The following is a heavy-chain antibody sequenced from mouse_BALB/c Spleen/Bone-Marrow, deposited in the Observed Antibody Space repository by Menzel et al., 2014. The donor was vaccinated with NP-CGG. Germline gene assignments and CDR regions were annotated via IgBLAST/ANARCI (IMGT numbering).Heavy chain of an antibody. D-gene: IGHD4-1*01. Sequence: VQLQQSGAELVKPGTSVKLSCKASGYNFTSYWINWVKLRPGQGLEWIGDIYPGSGSTNYNEKFKSKATLTVDTSSSTAHMQLSSLASEDSALYYCARGAWANWDYFDYWGQGTTLTVSS. CDR3: ARGAWANWDYFDY. J-gene: IGHJ2*01. CDR2: IYPGSGST. CDR1: GYNFTSYW. V-gene: IGHV1-55*01.